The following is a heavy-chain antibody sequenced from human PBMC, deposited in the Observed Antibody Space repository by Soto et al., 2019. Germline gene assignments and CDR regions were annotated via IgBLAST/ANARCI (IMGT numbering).Heavy chain of an antibody. D-gene: IGHD3-10*01. J-gene: IGHJ6*02. Sequence: ASVKVSCKASGYTFTGYYMHWVRQAPGQGLEWMGWINPNSGGTNYAQKFQGRVTMTRDTSISTAYMELSRLRSDDTAVYYCARFLTVKGSATVYYYYYYGMDVWGQGPTVPVSS. CDR3: ARFLTVKGSATVYYYYYYGMDV. CDR1: GYTFTGYY. CDR2: INPNSGGT. V-gene: IGHV1-2*02.